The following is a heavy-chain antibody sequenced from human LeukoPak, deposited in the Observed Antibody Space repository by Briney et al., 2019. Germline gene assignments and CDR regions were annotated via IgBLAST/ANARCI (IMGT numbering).Heavy chain of an antibody. Sequence: SETLSLTCTVSGGSISSYYWSWIRQPPGMGLEWIGYIYYSGSTYYNPSLKSRVTISVDMSKNQFSLKLNSVTAADTAVYYCARGSTTYDYWGQGTLVTVSS. CDR1: GGSISSYY. D-gene: IGHD1-1*01. V-gene: IGHV4-59*01. CDR2: IYYSGST. CDR3: ARGSTTYDY. J-gene: IGHJ4*02.